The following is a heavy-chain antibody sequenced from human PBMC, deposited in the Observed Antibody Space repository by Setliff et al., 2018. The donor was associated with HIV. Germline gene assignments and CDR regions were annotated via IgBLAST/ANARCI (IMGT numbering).Heavy chain of an antibody. CDR1: GYTLTELS. CDR3: ATGRGYCSGGSCYSFRISISWFDP. D-gene: IGHD2-15*01. CDR2: FDPEDGET. Sequence: ASVKVSCKVSGYTLTELSMHWVRQAPGKGLEWMGGFDPEDGETIYAQKFQGRATMTEDTSTDTAYMELSSLRSEDTAVYYCATGRGYCSGGSCYSFRISISWFDPWGQGTLVTVSS. J-gene: IGHJ5*02. V-gene: IGHV1-24*01.